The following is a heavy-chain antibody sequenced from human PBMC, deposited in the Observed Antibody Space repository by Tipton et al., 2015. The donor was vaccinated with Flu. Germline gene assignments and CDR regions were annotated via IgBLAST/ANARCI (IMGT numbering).Heavy chain of an antibody. J-gene: IGHJ6*02. D-gene: IGHD3-10*01. V-gene: IGHV3-74*03. CDR1: GFTFSNFW. Sequence: GSLRLSCAASGFTFSNFWMHWVLQVPGKGLVWLARINSDGTTTTYVDSVKGRFTLSRDNAKNMLYLQMNSLRPEDTAVYYCVRGLNYYDSWKGGLDVWGQGTTVTVSS. CDR3: VRGLNYYDSWKGGLDV. CDR2: INSDGTTT.